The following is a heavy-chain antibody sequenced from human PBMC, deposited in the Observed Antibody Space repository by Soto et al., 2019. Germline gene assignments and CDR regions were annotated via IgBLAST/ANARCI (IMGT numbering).Heavy chain of an antibody. V-gene: IGHV3-23*01. CDR2: LGGGGADT. CDR3: AKDAVPYNGKWDWFDS. J-gene: IGHJ5*01. Sequence: DVQLLESGGGLVQPGGSLTLSCAASRFTFSDYAMSWVRQAPGKRLEWVSALGGGGADTYYADSVKGRFTISRDNSRSTLYLQMNSLRDEDTAVYYCAKDAVPYNGKWDWFDSWGQGTLVTVSS. D-gene: IGHD1-26*01. CDR1: RFTFSDYA.